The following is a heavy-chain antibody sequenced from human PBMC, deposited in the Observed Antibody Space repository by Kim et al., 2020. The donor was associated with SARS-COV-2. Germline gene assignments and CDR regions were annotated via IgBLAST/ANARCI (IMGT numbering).Heavy chain of an antibody. D-gene: IGHD6-19*01. CDR2: IIPILGIA. Sequence: SVKVSCKASGGTFSSYAISWVRQAPGQGLEWMGRIIPILGIANYAQKFQGRVTITADKSTSTAYMELSSLRSEDTAVYYCASLSGWSPAGTSGTGLDYWGQGTLVTVSS. CDR3: ASLSGWSPAGTSGTGLDY. J-gene: IGHJ4*02. CDR1: GGTFSSYA. V-gene: IGHV1-69*04.